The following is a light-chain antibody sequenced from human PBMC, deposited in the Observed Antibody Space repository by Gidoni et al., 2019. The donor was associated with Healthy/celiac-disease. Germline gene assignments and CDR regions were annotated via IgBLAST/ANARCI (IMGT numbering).Light chain of an antibody. J-gene: IGKJ1*01. CDR2: GAS. V-gene: IGKV3-20*01. Sequence: EIVLTQSPGTLSLSPGERATLSCRASQSVSSSYLAWYQQKPGQAPRLLIYGASSRATGIPDRFSGSGSGTEFTLTISRLEPEDFAVYYCQQYGSSPKTFXQXTKVEIK. CDR1: QSVSSSY. CDR3: QQYGSSPKT.